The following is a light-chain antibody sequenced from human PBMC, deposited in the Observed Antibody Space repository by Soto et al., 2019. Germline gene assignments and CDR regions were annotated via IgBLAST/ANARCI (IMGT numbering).Light chain of an antibody. CDR3: QSYESSLSAV. J-gene: IGLJ2*01. V-gene: IGLV1-40*01. CDR2: GNS. CDR1: SSNIGAGYD. Sequence: QSALTQPPSVSGAPGQRVTISCTGSSSNIGAGYDVHWYQQLPGTAPKLLIYGNSNRPSGVPDRFSGSKSGTSASLAITGLQAEDEADYYCQSYESSLSAVFGGGTKLTVL.